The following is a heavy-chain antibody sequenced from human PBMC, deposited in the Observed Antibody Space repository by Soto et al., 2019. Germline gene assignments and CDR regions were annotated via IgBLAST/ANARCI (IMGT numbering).Heavy chain of an antibody. D-gene: IGHD3-10*01. Sequence: QITLKESGPTLVKPTQNLTLTCTFSGFSLNTGGVGVGWIRQPPGNALEWLAHIYWDGDEHYRPSLKTSLTINKDTSKKQVVRTLTNVDHVDTAAYYCGHVDVWFYLDYWGQGTLVTVSS. CDR3: GHVDVWFYLDY. V-gene: IGHV2-5*02. CDR2: IYWDGDE. J-gene: IGHJ4*02. CDR1: GFSLNTGGVG.